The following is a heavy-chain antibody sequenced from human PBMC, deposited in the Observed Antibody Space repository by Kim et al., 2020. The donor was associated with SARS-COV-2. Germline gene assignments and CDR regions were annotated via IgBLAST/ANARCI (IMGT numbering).Heavy chain of an antibody. J-gene: IGHJ5*02. Sequence: SETLSLTCAVYGGSFSGYYWSWIRQPPGKGLEWIGEINHSGSTNYNPSLKSRVTISVDTSKNQFSLKLSSVTAADTAVYYCASSSSSWYVGGFDPWGQGTLVTVSS. V-gene: IGHV4-34*01. CDR2: INHSGST. CDR1: GGSFSGYY. D-gene: IGHD6-13*01. CDR3: ASSSSSWYVGGFDP.